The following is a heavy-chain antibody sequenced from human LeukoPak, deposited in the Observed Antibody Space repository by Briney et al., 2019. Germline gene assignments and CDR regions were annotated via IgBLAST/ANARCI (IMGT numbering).Heavy chain of an antibody. J-gene: IGHJ4*02. Sequence: SVKVSCKASGGTFSTFALSWVRQAPGQGPDWMGGIIPILGTANYAQRLQGRVTMTTDTSTSTAYMELRSLRSDDTAVYYCARDWAYVVDFWGQGTLVTVSS. V-gene: IGHV1-69*05. CDR3: ARDWAYVVDF. D-gene: IGHD3-16*01. CDR1: GGTFSTFA. CDR2: IIPILGTA.